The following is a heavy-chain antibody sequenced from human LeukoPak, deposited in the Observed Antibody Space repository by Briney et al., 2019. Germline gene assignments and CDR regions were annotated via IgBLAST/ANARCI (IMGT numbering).Heavy chain of an antibody. D-gene: IGHD3-10*01. CDR1: GGSFSGYY. CDR2: INDIGNT. Sequence: SQTRSLTCAVDGGSFSGYYWSWIRQPPGKGLEWNGEINDIGNTNYDPSLRSRVTISVDTSKNQFSLSLTSATAADTAVYFCARLGSVGYYNYQYMDIWGNGTTVTVSS. CDR3: ARLGSVGYYNYQYMDI. J-gene: IGHJ6*03. V-gene: IGHV4-34*01.